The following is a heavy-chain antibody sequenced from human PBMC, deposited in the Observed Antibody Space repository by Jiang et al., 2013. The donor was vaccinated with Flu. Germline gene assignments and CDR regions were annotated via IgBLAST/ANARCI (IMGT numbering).Heavy chain of an antibody. D-gene: IGHD7-27*01. CDR2: IDTNTGNP. CDR3: ARGSVARLGILTHWYFDL. CDR1: GYTFTSYA. Sequence: VKVSCKASGYTFTSYAMNWVRQAPGQGLEWMGWIDTNTGNPTYAQGFTGRFVFSLDTSVSTAYLQISSLKAEDTAVYYCARGSVARLGILTHWYFDLWGRGTLVTVSS. V-gene: IGHV7-4-1*02. J-gene: IGHJ2*01.